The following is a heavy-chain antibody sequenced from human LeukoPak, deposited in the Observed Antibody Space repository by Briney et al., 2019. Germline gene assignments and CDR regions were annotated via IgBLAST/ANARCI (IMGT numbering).Heavy chain of an antibody. CDR2: IYTSGST. V-gene: IGHV4-61*02. D-gene: IGHD1-26*01. CDR3: ARGTFVGATAWFDP. CDR1: GGSISSGSYY. J-gene: IGHJ5*02. Sequence: SETLSLTCTVSGGSISSGSYYWSWIRQPAGKGLEWIGRIYTSGSTNYNPSLKSRVTISVDTSKNQFSLKLSSVTAADTAVYYCARGTFVGATAWFDPWGQGTLVTVSS.